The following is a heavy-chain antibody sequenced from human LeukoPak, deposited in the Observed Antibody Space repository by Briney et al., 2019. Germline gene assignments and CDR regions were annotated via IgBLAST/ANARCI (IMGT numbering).Heavy chain of an antibody. CDR1: GVSISTSNSY. V-gene: IGHV4-39*07. Sequence: PSETLSLTCTVSGVSISTSNSYWGWIRQPPGKGLEWIGSIYYTESTYYNPSLKSRVTMSVDTSKNQFSLKLSSVTAADTAVYYCARDDRVGAILGYMDVWGKGTTVTVSS. J-gene: IGHJ6*03. CDR3: ARDDRVGAILGYMDV. D-gene: IGHD1-26*01. CDR2: IYYTEST.